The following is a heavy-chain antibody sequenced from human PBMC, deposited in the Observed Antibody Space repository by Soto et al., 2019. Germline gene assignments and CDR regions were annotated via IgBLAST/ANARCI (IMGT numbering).Heavy chain of an antibody. D-gene: IGHD3-10*01. CDR1: GFTFSSYS. CDR3: ARAPFRVRELLFDYYGMDV. Sequence: GGSLRLSCAASGFTFSSYSMNWVRQAPGKGLEWVSSISSSSSYIYYADSVKGRFTISRDNAKNSLYLQMNSLRAEDTAVYYCARAPFRVRELLFDYYGMDVWGQGTTVTVS. J-gene: IGHJ6*02. V-gene: IGHV3-21*01. CDR2: ISSSSSYI.